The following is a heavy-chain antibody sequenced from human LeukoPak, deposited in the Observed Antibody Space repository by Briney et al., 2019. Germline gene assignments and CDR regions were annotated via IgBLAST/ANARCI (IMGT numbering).Heavy chain of an antibody. CDR2: INHNGNVN. CDR3: AKASRMGYFDY. Sequence: GGSLRLSCAASGFTFSSYWMNWARQAPGKGLEWVASINHNGNVNYYVDSVKGRFTISRDNAKNSLYLQMSNLRAEDTAVYFCAKASRMGYFDYWGQGTLVTVSS. V-gene: IGHV3-7*03. D-gene: IGHD1-14*01. J-gene: IGHJ4*02. CDR1: GFTFSSYW.